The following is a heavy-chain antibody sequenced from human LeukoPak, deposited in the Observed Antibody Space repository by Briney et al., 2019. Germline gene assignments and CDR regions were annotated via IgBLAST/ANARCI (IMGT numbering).Heavy chain of an antibody. CDR1: GGSISSYY. V-gene: IGHV4-59*08. Sequence: SETLSLTCTVSGGSISSYYWSWIRQPPGEGLEWIGYIYYSGSTNYNPSLKSRVTISVDTSKNQFSLKLSSVTAADTAVYYCARLLGYSYGSGSVDAFDIWGQGTMVTVSS. D-gene: IGHD5-18*01. CDR2: IYYSGST. CDR3: ARLLGYSYGSGSVDAFDI. J-gene: IGHJ3*02.